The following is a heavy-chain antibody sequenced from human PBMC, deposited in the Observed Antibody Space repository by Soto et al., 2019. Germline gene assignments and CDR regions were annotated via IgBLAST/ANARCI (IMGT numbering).Heavy chain of an antibody. CDR2: IYYSGST. D-gene: IGHD2-2*01. J-gene: IGHJ5*02. Sequence: QVQLQESGPGLVKPSQTLSLTWTVSGGSISSGGYYWSWIRQHPGKGLEWIGYIYYSGSTYYNPSLKSRVTISVDTSKNQFSLKLSSVTAADTAVYYCAREALVPANWFDPWGQGTLVTVSS. V-gene: IGHV4-31*02. CDR3: AREALVPANWFDP. CDR1: GGSISSGGYY.